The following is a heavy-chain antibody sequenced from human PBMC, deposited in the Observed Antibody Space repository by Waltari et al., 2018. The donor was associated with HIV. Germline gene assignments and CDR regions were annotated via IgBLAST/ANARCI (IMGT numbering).Heavy chain of an antibody. D-gene: IGHD4-17*01. Sequence: QVQLQESGPGLVRPSETLSLSCAVSGSSLSSSYNLGWVRLPPGKGLVWIGSISHFGATYYSPSLKSRVTISLDTSNNQFSLTLNSVTAADTAVYYCARDPALTRVTGYDFWGQGILVTVSS. CDR3: ARDPALTRVTGYDF. V-gene: IGHV4-38-2*02. J-gene: IGHJ4*02. CDR1: GSSLSSSYN. CDR2: ISHFGAT.